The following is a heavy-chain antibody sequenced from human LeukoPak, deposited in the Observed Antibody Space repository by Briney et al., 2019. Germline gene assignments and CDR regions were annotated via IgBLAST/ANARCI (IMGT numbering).Heavy chain of an antibody. V-gene: IGHV4-59*01. CDR3: ARSRDYDSSGAYEFDS. CDR2: IYHNGSN. Sequence: PSEPLSLTCTVSGGSITSYYWNWLRQPPGEGLEWIAFIYHNGSNNYDPSRRSRVTISLDTSKKQFSLNLRSVSAADTAIYYCARSRDYDSSGAYEFDSWGEGTLVTASA. D-gene: IGHD3-22*01. CDR1: GGSITSYY. J-gene: IGHJ4*02.